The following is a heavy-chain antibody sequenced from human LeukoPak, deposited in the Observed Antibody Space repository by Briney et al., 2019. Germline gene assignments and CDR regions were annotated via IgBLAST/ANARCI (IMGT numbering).Heavy chain of an antibody. D-gene: IGHD6-19*01. Sequence: GGSLRLSCAASGFTFSSYGMHWVRQAPGKGLEWVAVISYDGSNKYNADSVKGRFTISRDNSKNTLYLQMNSLRAEDTAVYYCAKGYSGWLDYWGQGTLVTVSS. V-gene: IGHV3-30*18. CDR2: ISYDGSNK. CDR1: GFTFSSYG. J-gene: IGHJ4*02. CDR3: AKGYSGWLDY.